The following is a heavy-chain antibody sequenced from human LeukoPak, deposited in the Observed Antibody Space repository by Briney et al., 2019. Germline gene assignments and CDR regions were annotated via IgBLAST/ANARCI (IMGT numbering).Heavy chain of an antibody. Sequence: ASVKVSCKASGYTFTSYAMNWVRQAPGQGLEWMGIINPSGGSTSYAQKFQGRVTMTRDTSTSTVYMELSSLRSEDTAVYYCAGSSGWYNYFDYWGQGTLVTVSS. V-gene: IGHV1-46*01. CDR3: AGSSGWYNYFDY. J-gene: IGHJ4*02. CDR2: INPSGGST. D-gene: IGHD6-19*01. CDR1: GYTFTSYA.